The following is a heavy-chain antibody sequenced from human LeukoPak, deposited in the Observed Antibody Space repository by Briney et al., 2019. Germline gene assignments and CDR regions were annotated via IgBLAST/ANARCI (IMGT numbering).Heavy chain of an antibody. CDR3: ARRTDYLAFDY. CDR2: ISTSSNYI. Sequence: PGGSLRLSCAASGFTFSSYTMNWVRQAPGKGLEWVSFISTSSNYIYYADSVKGRFTISRDNAKNSLYLQMNSLRAEDTAVYYCARRTDYLAFDYWGQGTLVTVSS. CDR1: GFTFSSYT. D-gene: IGHD4-11*01. J-gene: IGHJ4*02. V-gene: IGHV3-21*01.